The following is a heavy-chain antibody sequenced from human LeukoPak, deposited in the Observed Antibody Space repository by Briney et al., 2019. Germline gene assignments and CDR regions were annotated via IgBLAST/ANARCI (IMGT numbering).Heavy chain of an antibody. J-gene: IGHJ4*02. CDR2: IGGSSDGGGT. CDR1: GFTFKFFG. Sequence: PGGSLTLSCAASGFTFKFFGMSWGRQAPGKGLERVSFIGGSSDGGGTYFADSVKGRFTISRDDSRNTLHLQMNNLRAEDTAVYYCARDVASASGWSVWAFDRWGQGTLVTVSS. V-gene: IGHV3-23*01. CDR3: ARDVASASGWSVWAFDR. D-gene: IGHD6-19*01.